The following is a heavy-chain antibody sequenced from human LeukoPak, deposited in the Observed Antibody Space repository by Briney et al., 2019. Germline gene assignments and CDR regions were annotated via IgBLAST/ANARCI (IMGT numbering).Heavy chain of an antibody. J-gene: IGHJ4*02. CDR3: AKDGDEYQLLYGATGID. CDR2: ISGSGGST. CDR1: GFTFSSYA. D-gene: IGHD2-2*02. V-gene: IGHV3-23*01. Sequence: GGSLRLSCAASGFTFSSYAMSWVRQAPGKGLEWVSAISGSGGSTYYADSVKGRFTISRDNSKNTLYLQMNSLRAEDTAVYYCAKDGDEYQLLYGATGIDWGQGTLVTVSS.